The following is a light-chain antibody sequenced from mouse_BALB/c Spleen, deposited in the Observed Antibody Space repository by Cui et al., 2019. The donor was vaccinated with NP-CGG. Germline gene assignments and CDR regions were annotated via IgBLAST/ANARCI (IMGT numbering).Light chain of an antibody. V-gene: IGLV1*01. J-gene: IGLJ1*01. CDR1: TVAVTTNNY. CDR3: ALWYSNHWV. CDR2: GTN. Sequence: QAVVTQESGLNTSPGETVTLTCRSSTVAVTTNNYANWVQEKPDHLFTGLIGGTNNRAPGVPARFSGSLIGDKAALTITGAQTEDEAIYFCALWYSNHWVFGGGTKLTVL.